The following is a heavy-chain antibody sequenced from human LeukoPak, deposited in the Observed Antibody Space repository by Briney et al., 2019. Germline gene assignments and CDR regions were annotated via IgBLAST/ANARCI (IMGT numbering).Heavy chain of an antibody. D-gene: IGHD1-20*01. V-gene: IGHV1-18*01. CDR1: GYTFTSYG. J-gene: IGHJ4*02. Sequence: VASVKVSCKASGYTFTSYGISWVRQAPGQGLAWMGWISAYNGNTNYTQKLQGRVTMTTDTSTSTAYMELRSLRSDDTAVYYCARVEITGTPDYWGQGTLVTVSS. CDR3: ARVEITGTPDY. CDR2: ISAYNGNT.